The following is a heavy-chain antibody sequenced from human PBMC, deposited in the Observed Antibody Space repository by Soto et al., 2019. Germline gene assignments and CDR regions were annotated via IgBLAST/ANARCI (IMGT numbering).Heavy chain of an antibody. J-gene: IGHJ4*02. CDR3: ARDFYPVAYFFDY. CDR1: GYTFTNHG. Sequence: QVQLVQSGAELKKPGASVKISCKASGYTFTNHGISWVRQAPGQGLEWVGWVSGYNDKTKSAQKFQGRVTMTTDTSTTTAYMELRSLRSDDTAVYFCARDFYPVAYFFDYWGQGTLVTVSS. V-gene: IGHV1-18*04. D-gene: IGHD2-21*01. CDR2: VSGYNDKT.